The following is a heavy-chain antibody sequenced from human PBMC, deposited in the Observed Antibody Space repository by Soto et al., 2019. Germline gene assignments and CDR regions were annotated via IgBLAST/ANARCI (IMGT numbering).Heavy chain of an antibody. CDR2: ISSSSSTI. J-gene: IGHJ6*03. V-gene: IGHV3-48*01. Sequence: GGSLRLSCAASGFTFSSYSMNWVRQAPGKGLEWVSYISSSSSTIYYADSVKGRFTISRDNAKNSLYLQMNSLRAEDTAVYYCARDPGAKGELRYFDWLFSMDVWGKGTTVTVSS. D-gene: IGHD3-9*01. CDR1: GFTFSSYS. CDR3: ARDPGAKGELRYFDWLFSMDV.